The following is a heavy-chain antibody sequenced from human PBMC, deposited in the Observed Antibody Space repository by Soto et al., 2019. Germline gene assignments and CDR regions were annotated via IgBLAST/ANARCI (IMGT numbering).Heavy chain of an antibody. CDR2: IYYSGST. J-gene: IGHJ4*02. D-gene: IGHD3-10*01. V-gene: IGHV4-31*01. CDR1: GGSISSGGYY. Sequence: QVQLQESGPGLVKPSQTLSLTCTVSGGSISSGGYYWSWIRQHPGKGLEWIGYIYYSGSTYYNPSRKSTVTISVDTSKNQFSLKLSSVTAADTAVYYCARGVTMVRGVIHPPYFDYWGQGTLVTVSS. CDR3: ARGVTMVRGVIHPPYFDY.